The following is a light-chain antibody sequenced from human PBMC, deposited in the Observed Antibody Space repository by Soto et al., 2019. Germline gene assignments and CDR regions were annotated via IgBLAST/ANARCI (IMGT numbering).Light chain of an antibody. CDR1: QSISNH. CDR2: AAS. CDR3: LHYYNYPQT. J-gene: IGKJ1*01. Sequence: DIQMTQSPSSLSASVEDRVIITCRASQSISNHLNWYQQKPGKAPKLLIFAASSLQSGVPSRFSGSRSGPDFTLTISSLQPEDFATYYCLHYYNYPQTFGQGTKVDIK. V-gene: IGKV1-39*01.